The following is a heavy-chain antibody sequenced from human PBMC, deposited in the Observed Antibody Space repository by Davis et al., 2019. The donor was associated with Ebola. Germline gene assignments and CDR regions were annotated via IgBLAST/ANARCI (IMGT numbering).Heavy chain of an antibody. J-gene: IGHJ5*02. CDR2: IWHDGSKT. V-gene: IGHV3-33*01. Sequence: PGGSLRLSCEASGFNFNIYGMHWVRQAPGRGPEWVAFIWHDGSKTEYADSVKGRFSISRDNSNNTVHLQMNSLRPEDTAVYYCAREGYSSSWIFWFDPWGQGTLVTVSS. D-gene: IGHD6-13*01. CDR3: AREGYSSSWIFWFDP. CDR1: GFNFNIYG.